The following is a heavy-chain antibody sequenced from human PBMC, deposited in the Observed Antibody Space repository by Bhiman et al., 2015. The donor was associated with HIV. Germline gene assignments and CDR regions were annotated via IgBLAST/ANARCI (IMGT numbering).Heavy chain of an antibody. Sequence: VQLVECGGGVVQPGGSLRLSCAASGLTFSSYGMNWVRQAPGKGLEWLSYISSSGDTIYYAESVKGRFTISRDNAKNSLYLQMNSLRAEDTAVYYCARDSSTWFGIYWGQGTLVTVSS. CDR1: GLTFSSYG. D-gene: IGHD3-10*01. CDR3: ARDSSTWFGIY. J-gene: IGHJ4*02. V-gene: IGHV3-48*03. CDR2: ISSSGDTI.